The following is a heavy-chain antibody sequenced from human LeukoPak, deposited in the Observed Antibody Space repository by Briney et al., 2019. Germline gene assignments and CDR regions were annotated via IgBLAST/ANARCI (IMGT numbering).Heavy chain of an antibody. CDR3: AREVGEGFDY. CDR2: LGTRISST. Sequence: GSLRLSCAASGFTFTSYAMNWVRHAPGKGLEWVSSLGTRISSTYYADSVKGRFTISRANAKNSPYLQLNSRRPQDPPAFYFAREVGEGFDYWRQATLPTVSS. V-gene: IGHV3-21*01. J-gene: IGHJ4*02. CDR1: GFTFTSYA. D-gene: IGHD3-10*01.